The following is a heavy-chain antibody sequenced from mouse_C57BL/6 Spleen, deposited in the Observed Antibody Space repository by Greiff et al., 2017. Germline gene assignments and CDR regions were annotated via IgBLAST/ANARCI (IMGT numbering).Heavy chain of an antibody. Sequence: DVKLVESGGGLVKPGGSLKLSCAASGFTFSSYAMSWVRQTPEKRLEWVATISDGGSYTYYPDNVKGRFTISRDNAKNNLYLQMSHLKSEDTAMYYCARVITTVVATDGHWYFDVWGTGTTVTVSS. J-gene: IGHJ1*03. D-gene: IGHD1-1*01. V-gene: IGHV5-4*03. CDR2: ISDGGSYT. CDR3: ARVITTVVATDGHWYFDV. CDR1: GFTFSSYA.